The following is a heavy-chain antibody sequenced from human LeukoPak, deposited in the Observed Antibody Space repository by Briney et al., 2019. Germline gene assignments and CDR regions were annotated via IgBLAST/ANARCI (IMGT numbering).Heavy chain of an antibody. CDR1: GDSISTYH. Sequence: SETLSLTCSVSGDSISTYHWNWIRKPPGKGLEWIGYMQSTGNSNYNPSLKSRVSMSVETSKNRIVLNLSSVTAADTAVYYCARDKRHSYGRYFDHWGQGLLVTVSS. CDR3: ARDKRHSYGRYFDH. D-gene: IGHD5-18*01. J-gene: IGHJ4*02. V-gene: IGHV4-59*01. CDR2: MQSTGNS.